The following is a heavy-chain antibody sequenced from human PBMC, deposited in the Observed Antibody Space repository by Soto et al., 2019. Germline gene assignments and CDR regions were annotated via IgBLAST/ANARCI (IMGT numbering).Heavy chain of an antibody. J-gene: IGHJ4*02. V-gene: IGHV1-8*01. Sequence: QVQLVQSGAEVKKPGASVKVSCKASGYTLTSYEINWVRQATGQVLEWMGWMNHNSGDTGYAQKFHGRVTMTRNTSISTAYMELSSLRSEDTAVYYCARGELLWFGELLRWGQGTLVTVSS. CDR3: ARGELLWFGELLR. D-gene: IGHD3-10*01. CDR2: MNHNSGDT. CDR1: GYTLTSYE.